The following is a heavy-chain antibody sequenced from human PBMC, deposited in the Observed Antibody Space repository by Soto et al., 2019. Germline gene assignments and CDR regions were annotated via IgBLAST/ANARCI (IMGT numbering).Heavy chain of an antibody. V-gene: IGHV4-34*01. J-gene: IGHJ6*02. D-gene: IGHD5-12*01. CDR3: ARVKGWLKLTPYYYYYGMDV. Sequence: PSETLSLTCAVYGGSFSGYYWSWIRQPPGKGLEWIGEINHSGSTNYNPSLKSRVTISVDTSKNQFSLKLSSVTAADTAVYYCARVKGWLKLTPYYYYYGMDVWGQGTTVTVYS. CDR1: GGSFSGYY. CDR2: INHSGST.